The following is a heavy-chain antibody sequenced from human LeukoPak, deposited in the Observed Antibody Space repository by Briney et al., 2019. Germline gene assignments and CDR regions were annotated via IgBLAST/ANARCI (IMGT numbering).Heavy chain of an antibody. CDR3: ARRGITMVRGGRFWGY. J-gene: IGHJ4*02. CDR2: FYHGGST. CDR1: GYSISTGYY. Sequence: SETLSLTCTVSGYSISTGYYWDWIRQPPGKGLEWIGTFYHGGSTYYNPSLKSRVTISVDTSKNQFSLNLTSVTAADTAVYYCARRGITMVRGGRFWGYWGQGTLVTVSS. D-gene: IGHD3-10*01. V-gene: IGHV4-38-2*02.